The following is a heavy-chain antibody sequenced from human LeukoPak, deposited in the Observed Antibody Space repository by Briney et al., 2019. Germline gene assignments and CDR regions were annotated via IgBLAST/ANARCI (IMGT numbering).Heavy chain of an antibody. CDR1: GGSFSGYY. CDR3: ARGKVVAATLFPHYFDY. V-gene: IGHV3-30*03. Sequence: LSLTCAVYGGSFSGYYWSWIRQPPGKGLEWVAVISYDGSNKYYADSVKGRFTISRDNSKNTLYLQMNSLRAEDTAVYYCARGKVVAATLFPHYFDYWGQGTLVTVSS. D-gene: IGHD2-15*01. J-gene: IGHJ4*02. CDR2: ISYDGSNK.